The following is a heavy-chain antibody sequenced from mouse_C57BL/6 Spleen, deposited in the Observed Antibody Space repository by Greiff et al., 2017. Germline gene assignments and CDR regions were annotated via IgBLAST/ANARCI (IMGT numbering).Heavy chain of an antibody. J-gene: IGHJ4*01. CDR2: IYPGSGST. D-gene: IGHD2-1*01. CDR3: ARTGTFCYGKGDAMDY. Sequence: QVQLQQPGAELVKPGASVKMSCKASGYTFTSYWITWVKQRPGQGLEWIGDIYPGSGSTNYTEKFKSKATLTVATSSSTAYMQLSSLTSEDSAVYYCARTGTFCYGKGDAMDYWGQGTSVTVSA. V-gene: IGHV1-55*01. CDR1: GYTFTSYW.